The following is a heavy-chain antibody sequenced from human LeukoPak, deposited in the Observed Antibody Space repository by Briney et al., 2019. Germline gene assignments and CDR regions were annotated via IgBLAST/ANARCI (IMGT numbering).Heavy chain of an antibody. J-gene: IGHJ4*02. D-gene: IGHD1-26*01. Sequence: GGSLRLSCAVSGFTFSSYWMSWVRQAPGKGLEWVANIKQDGSEKYYVDSVKGRFTISRDNAKNSLYLQMNSLRAEDTAVYYCARDLAAGGATWDYWGQGTLVTVSS. CDR1: GFTFSSYW. CDR3: ARDLAAGGATWDY. CDR2: IKQDGSEK. V-gene: IGHV3-7*01.